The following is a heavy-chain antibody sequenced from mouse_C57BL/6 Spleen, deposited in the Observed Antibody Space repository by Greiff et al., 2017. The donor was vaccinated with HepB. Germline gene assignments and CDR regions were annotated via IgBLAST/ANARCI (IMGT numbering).Heavy chain of an antibody. CDR3: ARKMVTTYYAMDY. D-gene: IGHD2-3*01. V-gene: IGHV2-2*01. Sequence: VQRVESGPGLVQPSQRLSITCTVSGFSLTSYGVHWVRQSPGKGLEWLGVIWSGGSTDYNAAFISRLSISKDNSKSQVFFKMNSLQADDTAIYYCARKMVTTYYAMDYWGQGTSVTVSS. CDR2: IWSGGST. J-gene: IGHJ4*01. CDR1: GFSLTSYG.